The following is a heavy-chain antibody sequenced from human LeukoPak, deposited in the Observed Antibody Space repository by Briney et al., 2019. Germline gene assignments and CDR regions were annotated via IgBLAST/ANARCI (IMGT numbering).Heavy chain of an antibody. CDR3: ARALVIGGTYIDY. V-gene: IGHV4-34*01. D-gene: IGHD2-15*01. CDR2: INHSGST. Sequence: SETLSLTCAVYGGSFSGYYWSWIRRPPGKGLEWIGEINHSGSTNYNPSLMSRVTISVDTSKNQFSLKLTSVAAADTAMYYCARALVIGGTYIDYWGQGTLVTVSS. J-gene: IGHJ4*02. CDR1: GGSFSGYY.